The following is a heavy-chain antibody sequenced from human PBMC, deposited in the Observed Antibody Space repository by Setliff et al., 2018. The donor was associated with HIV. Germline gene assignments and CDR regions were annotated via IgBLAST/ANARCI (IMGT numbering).Heavy chain of an antibody. V-gene: IGHV3-23*01. J-gene: IGHJ4*02. CDR2: VGAVGAPT. Sequence: GGSLRLSCAASGFTFSTYAMGWVRQAPGKGLEWVSTVGAVGAPTHYAESVKGRFTISKDNSRDTLYLQMSSLREEDTAVYYCARNQGNSFGQGFDYWGQGTLVTVSS. CDR3: ARNQGNSFGQGFDY. D-gene: IGHD5-18*01. CDR1: GFTFSTYA.